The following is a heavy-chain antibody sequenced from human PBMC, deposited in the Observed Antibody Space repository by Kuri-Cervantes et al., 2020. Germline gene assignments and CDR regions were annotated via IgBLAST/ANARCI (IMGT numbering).Heavy chain of an antibody. V-gene: IGHV4-31*03. CDR1: GGSISNGGYY. D-gene: IGHD5-12*01. Sequence: LRLSCTVSGGSISNGGYYWTWIRQHPGKGLEYIGYIYYSGSTYYNPSLKSRLIISIDTSKNQFSLKLTSVTAADTAMYYCARDATASYYHYVGMDVWGQGTTVT. J-gene: IGHJ6*01. CDR3: ARDATASYYHYVGMDV. CDR2: IYYSGST.